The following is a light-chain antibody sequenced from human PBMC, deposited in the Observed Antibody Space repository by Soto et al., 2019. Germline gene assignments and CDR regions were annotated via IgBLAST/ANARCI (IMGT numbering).Light chain of an antibody. V-gene: IGKV3-20*01. J-gene: IGKJ1*01. CDR1: QSVSSSY. CDR2: GAS. CDR3: QQYDNSPIT. Sequence: EIVLTQSPGTLSFSPGARATLSCSASQSVSSSYLAWYQQKPGQAPRLLIYGASSRATGIPDRFSGTGSETDFTLTISRLEPEDFAVYYCQQYDNSPITFGQGTKVDIK.